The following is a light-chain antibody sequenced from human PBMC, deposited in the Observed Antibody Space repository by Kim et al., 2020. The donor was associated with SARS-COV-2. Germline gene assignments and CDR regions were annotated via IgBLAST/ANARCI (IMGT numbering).Light chain of an antibody. CDR1: SLRNYY. CDR3: SSRDSSGDNVML. Sequence: LGQTVLITCQGDSLRNYYASWYKQRPGQAPRLLIYGKNSRPSGISDRFSGSTSGNTASLTITATQAEDEADYFCSSRDSSGDNVMLFGGGTQLTVL. CDR2: GKN. J-gene: IGLJ3*02. V-gene: IGLV3-19*01.